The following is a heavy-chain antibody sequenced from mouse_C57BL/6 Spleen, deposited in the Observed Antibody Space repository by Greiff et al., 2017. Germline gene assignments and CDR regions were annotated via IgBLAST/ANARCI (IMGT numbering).Heavy chain of an antibody. Sequence: DVMLVESGGGLVKPGGSLKLSCAASGFTFSSYAMSWVRQTPEKRLEWVATISDGGSYTYYPDNVKGRFTISRDNAKNNLYLQMSHLKSEDTAMYYCAREGQLRAYYFDYWGQGTTLTVSS. CDR3: AREGQLRAYYFDY. D-gene: IGHD3-2*02. V-gene: IGHV5-4*01. CDR2: ISDGGSYT. J-gene: IGHJ2*01. CDR1: GFTFSSYA.